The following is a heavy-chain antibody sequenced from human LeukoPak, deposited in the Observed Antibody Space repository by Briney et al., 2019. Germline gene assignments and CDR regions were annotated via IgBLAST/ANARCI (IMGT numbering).Heavy chain of an antibody. CDR3: ARDVTMVRGVSINWFDP. J-gene: IGHJ5*02. Sequence: RASVKVSCKASGYTFTSYYMHWVRQAPGQGLEWMGIINPSGGSTSYAQKFQGRVTTTRDTSTSTVYMELSSLRSEDTAVYYCARDVTMVRGVSINWFDPWGQGTLVTVSS. CDR2: INPSGGST. D-gene: IGHD3-10*01. V-gene: IGHV1-46*01. CDR1: GYTFTSYY.